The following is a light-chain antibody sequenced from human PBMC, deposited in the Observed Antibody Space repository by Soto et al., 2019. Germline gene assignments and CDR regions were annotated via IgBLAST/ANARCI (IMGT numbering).Light chain of an antibody. V-gene: IGLV3-1*01. Sequence: SYELTQSPSVSVSPGQTASITCSGDKLGDKYACWYQQRPGQSPVLVIYQDTKRPSGIPERFSGSNSGNTATLTISGTQAMDEADYYCQAWDISTGVFGGGTKVTVL. CDR2: QDT. CDR1: KLGDKY. J-gene: IGLJ2*01. CDR3: QAWDISTGV.